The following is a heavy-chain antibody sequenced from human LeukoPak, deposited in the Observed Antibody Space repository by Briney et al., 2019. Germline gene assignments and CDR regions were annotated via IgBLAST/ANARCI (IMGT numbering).Heavy chain of an antibody. CDR3: ATDLYCTNGVCYLFDY. D-gene: IGHD2-8*01. V-gene: IGHV1-2*02. CDR2: INPNSGGT. CDR1: GYTFTGYY. J-gene: IGHJ4*02. Sequence: ASVKVSCKASGYTFTGYYMHWVRQAPGQGLEWMGWINPNSGGTNYAQKFQGRVTMTRDTSISTAYMELSRLRSDDTAVYYCATDLYCTNGVCYLFDYWGQGTLVTVSS.